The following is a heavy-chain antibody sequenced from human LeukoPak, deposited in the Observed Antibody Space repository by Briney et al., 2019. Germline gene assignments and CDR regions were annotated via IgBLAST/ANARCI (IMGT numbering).Heavy chain of an antibody. J-gene: IGHJ3*02. D-gene: IGHD3-22*01. V-gene: IGHV1-69*04. Sequence: SVKVSCKASGGTFSSYAISWVRQAPGQGLEWMGRIIPILGIANYAQKFQGRVTITADKSTSTAYMELSSLRSEDTAVYYCATSRITMIVVVTEADAFDIWGQGSMVTVSS. CDR2: IIPILGIA. CDR3: ATSRITMIVVVTEADAFDI. CDR1: GGTFSSYA.